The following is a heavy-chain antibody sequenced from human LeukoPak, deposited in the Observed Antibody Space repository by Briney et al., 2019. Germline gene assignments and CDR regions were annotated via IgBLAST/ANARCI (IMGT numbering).Heavy chain of an antibody. CDR3: ATGTSGSYYVGIVRPIDY. CDR2: FDPDDGET. V-gene: IGHV1-24*01. CDR1: GYSFTTYY. Sequence: ASVKVSCKASGYSFTTYYMHWVRQAPGKGLEWMGGFDPDDGETVYAQMFQGRVTMTEDTSSDTASMELSSLRSEDTAVYYCATGTSGSYYVGIVRPIDYWGQGTLVTVSS. D-gene: IGHD1-26*01. J-gene: IGHJ4*02.